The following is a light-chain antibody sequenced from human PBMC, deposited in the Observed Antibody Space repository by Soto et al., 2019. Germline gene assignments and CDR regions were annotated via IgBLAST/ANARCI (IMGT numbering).Light chain of an antibody. J-gene: IGKJ4*01. V-gene: IGKV1-5*01. CDR2: DAS. CDR1: QSIGTW. CDR3: QQYNHYSGHT. Sequence: DIQLTQSPSTLSASVGDRITITCRASQSIGTWLAWYQHRPGEAPKLLIYDASSLESGVPSRFSGSGSGTEFTLTISSLQPDDFATYYCQQYNHYSGHTFGGGTKVDIK.